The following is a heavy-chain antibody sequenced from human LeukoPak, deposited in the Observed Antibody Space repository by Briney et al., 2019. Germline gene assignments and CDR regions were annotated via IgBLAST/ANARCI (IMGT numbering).Heavy chain of an antibody. CDR1: GFTFSNYW. Sequence: PGGSLRLSCAASGFTFSNYWMTWVRQAPGKGPEWVANIKQDGSERNYVDSVKGRFTIARDNTKNSLYLQMTSLRGEDTAVYYCASRAGKPGNTPWCSDYWGQGALVTVSS. D-gene: IGHD1-7*01. CDR2: IKQDGSER. CDR3: ASRAGKPGNTPWCSDY. J-gene: IGHJ4*02. V-gene: IGHV3-7*01.